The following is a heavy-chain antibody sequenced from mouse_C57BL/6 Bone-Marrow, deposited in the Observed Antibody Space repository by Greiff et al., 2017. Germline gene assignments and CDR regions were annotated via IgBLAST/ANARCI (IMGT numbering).Heavy chain of an antibody. D-gene: IGHD1-1*01. V-gene: IGHV1-54*01. CDR2: INPGSGGT. Sequence: VQVVESGAELVRPGTSVKVSCKASGYAFTNYLIEWVKQRPGQGLEWIGVINPGSGGTNYNEKFKGKATLTADKSSSTAYMQLSSLTSEDSAVYFCARSGVTAVAGYFDVWGTGTTVTVSS. CDR1: GYAFTNYL. J-gene: IGHJ1*03. CDR3: ARSGVTAVAGYFDV.